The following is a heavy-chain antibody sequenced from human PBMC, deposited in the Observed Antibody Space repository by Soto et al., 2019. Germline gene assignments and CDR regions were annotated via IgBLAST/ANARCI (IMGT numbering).Heavy chain of an antibody. CDR1: GGSVSSGSDY. J-gene: IGHJ4*02. V-gene: IGHV4-61*01. D-gene: IGHD2-15*01. Sequence: SETLSLTCTVSGGSVSSGSDYWSWIRQPPGKGLEWIGFIYYIGSTNYNPSLKSRVTISLDTSKNQFSLKLSSVTAADTAVYYCARGDRPGGNAEIDYWGQGTLVTVSS. CDR3: ARGDRPGGNAEIDY. CDR2: IYYIGST.